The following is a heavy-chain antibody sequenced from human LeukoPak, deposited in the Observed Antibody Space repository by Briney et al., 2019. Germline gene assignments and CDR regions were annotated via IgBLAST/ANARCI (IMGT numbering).Heavy chain of an antibody. CDR2: IKQDGSEK. CDR1: GFTFSSYW. Sequence: PGGSLRLSCAASGFTFSSYWMSWVRQAPGKGLEWVANIKQDGSEKYYVDSVKGRFTISRDNAKNSLYLQMNSLRAEDTAVYYCASHSPVVPAATAAFDIWGQGTMVTVSS. CDR3: ASHSPVVPAATAAFDI. D-gene: IGHD2-2*01. J-gene: IGHJ3*02. V-gene: IGHV3-7*03.